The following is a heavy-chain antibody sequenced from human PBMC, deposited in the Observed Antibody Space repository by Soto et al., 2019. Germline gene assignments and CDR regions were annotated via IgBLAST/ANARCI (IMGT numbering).Heavy chain of an antibody. CDR1: GYTFTSYD. J-gene: IGHJ6*03. CDR3: ARINIVVVPGGFGELGPDYYYYYMDV. V-gene: IGHV1-8*01. CDR2: MNPNSGNT. D-gene: IGHD2-2*01. Sequence: CKASGYTFTSYDINWVRQATGQGLEWMGWMNPNSGNTGYAQKFQGRVTMTRNTSISTAYMELSSLRSEDTAVYYCARINIVVVPGGFGELGPDYYYYYMDVWGKGTTVTVSS.